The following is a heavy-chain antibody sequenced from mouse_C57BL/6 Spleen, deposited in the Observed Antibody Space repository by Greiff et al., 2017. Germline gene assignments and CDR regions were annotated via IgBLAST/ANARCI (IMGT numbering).Heavy chain of an antibody. V-gene: IGHV1-72*01. Sequence: QVQLKQPGAELVKPGASVKLSCKASGYTFTSYWLHWVKQRPGRGLEWIGRIDPNSGSTKYNEKFKSKATLTVDKPSSTAYMPLSSLTSEDSAVYYCARGASNWDGFAYWGQGTLVTVSA. CDR1: GYTFTSYW. J-gene: IGHJ3*01. CDR2: IDPNSGST. D-gene: IGHD4-1*01. CDR3: ARGASNWDGFAY.